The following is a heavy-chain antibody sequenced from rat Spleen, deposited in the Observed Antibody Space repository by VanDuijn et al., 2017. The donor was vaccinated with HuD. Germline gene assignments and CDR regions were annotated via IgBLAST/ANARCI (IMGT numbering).Heavy chain of an antibody. D-gene: IGHD1-8*01. CDR1: GFTFSNYG. V-gene: IGHV5-22*01. CDR2: ISYEGDDT. Sequence: EVQLVESGGGLVQPGRSLKLSCAVSGFTFSNYGMAWVRQAPTKGLEWVTSISYEGDDTYYGDSVKGRFTISRDNAKNTLYLQMNSLRSEDTATYYCARHGDYYGIYPFDYWGQGVMVTVSS. CDR3: ARHGDYYGIYPFDY. J-gene: IGHJ2*01.